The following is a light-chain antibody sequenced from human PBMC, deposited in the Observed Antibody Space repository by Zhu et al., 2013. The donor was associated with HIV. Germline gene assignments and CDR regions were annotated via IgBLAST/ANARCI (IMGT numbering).Light chain of an antibody. CDR1: SSDVGIYNR. V-gene: IGLV2-18*02. Sequence: QSALTQPPSVSGSPGQSVTISCTGTSSDVGIYNRVSWYQQPPGTAPKLIIYEVYNRPSGVPDRFFGSKSDNTASLTVSGLQSEDEADYYCSSYVGGNSYVFGTGTKVTVL. CDR3: SSYVGGNSYV. CDR2: EVY. J-gene: IGLJ1*01.